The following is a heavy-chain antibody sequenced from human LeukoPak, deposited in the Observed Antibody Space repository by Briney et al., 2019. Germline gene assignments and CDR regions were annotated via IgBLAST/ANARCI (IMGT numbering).Heavy chain of an antibody. Sequence: SETLSLTCAVYGGSFSGYYWSWIRQPPGKGLEWIGEINHSGSTNYNPSLKSRVTISVDTSKNQFSLKLSSVTAADTAVYYCARGLGVSSGYYDSSGIFDYWGQGTLVTVSS. V-gene: IGHV4-34*01. D-gene: IGHD3-22*01. CDR3: ARGLGVSSGYYDSSGIFDY. CDR1: GGSFSGYY. J-gene: IGHJ4*02. CDR2: INHSGST.